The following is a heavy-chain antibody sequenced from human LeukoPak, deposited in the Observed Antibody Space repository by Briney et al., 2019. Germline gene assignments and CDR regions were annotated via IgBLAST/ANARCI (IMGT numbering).Heavy chain of an antibody. CDR3: ARRPFCRGGSCPFDY. Sequence: SETLSLTCTVSGGSISSSSYYWGWIRQPPGKGLEWIGSVYYSGSTYYNPSLKSRATISVDTSKNQFSLKLSSVTAADTAVYFCARRPFCRGGSCPFDYWGQGTLVTVSS. V-gene: IGHV4-39*01. J-gene: IGHJ4*02. CDR2: VYYSGST. D-gene: IGHD2-15*01. CDR1: GGSISSSSYY.